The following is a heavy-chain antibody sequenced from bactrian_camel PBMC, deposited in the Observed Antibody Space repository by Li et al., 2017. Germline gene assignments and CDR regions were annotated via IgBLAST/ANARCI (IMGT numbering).Heavy chain of an antibody. D-gene: IGHD3*01. CDR2: IATGSGST. Sequence: VQLVESGGGSVQAGGSLKRSCAPSGDILSSSCMGWFRRAPGKEREGVARIATGSGSTYYADSAKGRFTISQENAKNTLYLQMNSLKPEDTAMYYCATDGSCSAWYGNYVNTYWGRGTQVTVS. J-gene: IGHJ4*01. CDR1: GDILSSSC. CDR3: ATDGSCSAWYGNYVNTY. V-gene: IGHV3S54*01.